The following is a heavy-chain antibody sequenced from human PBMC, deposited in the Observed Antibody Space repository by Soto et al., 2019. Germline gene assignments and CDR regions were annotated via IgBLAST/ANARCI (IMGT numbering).Heavy chain of an antibody. CDR1: GGTFSSYA. V-gene: IGHV1-69*12. Sequence: QVQLVQSGAEVKKPGSSVKVSCKASGGTFSSYAISWVRQAPGQGLEWMGGIIPIFGTANYAQKFQGRVTIPAGXSTSTAYMELSSLRSEDTAVYYCAREVIAAAGTAGWGQGTLVTVSS. CDR2: IIPIFGTA. CDR3: AREVIAAAGTAG. D-gene: IGHD6-13*01. J-gene: IGHJ4*02.